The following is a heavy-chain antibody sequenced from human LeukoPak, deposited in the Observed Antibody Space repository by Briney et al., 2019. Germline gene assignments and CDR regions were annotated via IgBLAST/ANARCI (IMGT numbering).Heavy chain of an antibody. V-gene: IGHV1-46*01. CDR1: GFPFTMYY. Sequence: GASVKVSCKASGFPFTMYYIHWVRQAPGQGFEWMGMINPGDGATTYAQGFRGRVTVTRDMSTTTVYLDLRGLRSADTAVFFCARGQRGGLSGSLACLIASYYTYYYMDVWGRGTTVTVSS. CDR3: ARGQRGGLSGSLACLIASYYTYYYMDV. D-gene: IGHD1-26*01. CDR2: INPGDGAT. J-gene: IGHJ6*03.